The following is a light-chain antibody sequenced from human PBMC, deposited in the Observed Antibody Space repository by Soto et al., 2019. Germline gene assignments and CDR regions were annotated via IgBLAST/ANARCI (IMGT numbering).Light chain of an antibody. CDR2: DAY. Sequence: EIVLTQSPGTLSVSPGDSATLSCRGSQSVSSYLAWYQQKPGQAPRLLIYDAYNRATGIPARFSGSGSGTDFTPTISSLEPEDFAVYYCQQXSNWPPITFGQGTRLEIK. CDR3: QQXSNWPPIT. CDR1: QSVSSY. J-gene: IGKJ5*01. V-gene: IGKV3-11*01.